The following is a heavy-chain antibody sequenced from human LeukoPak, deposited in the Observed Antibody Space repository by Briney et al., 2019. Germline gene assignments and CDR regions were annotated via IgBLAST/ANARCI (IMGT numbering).Heavy chain of an antibody. D-gene: IGHD3-10*01. CDR3: ARYVYGSGSYYNWFDP. V-gene: IGHV4-59*01. CDR1: GGSLSSKY. J-gene: IGHJ5*02. CDR2: IDYSGST. Sequence: PSENPSPTRTVSGGSLSSKYWRWNRQPPGEGLGWICYIDYSGSTNYNPSLKSRVTISVDTSKKQFSLKLSSVTAVDTAVYYCARYVYGSGSYYNWFDPWGQGTLVTVSS.